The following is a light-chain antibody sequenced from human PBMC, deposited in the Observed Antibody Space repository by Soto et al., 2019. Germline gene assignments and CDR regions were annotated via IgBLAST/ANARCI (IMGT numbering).Light chain of an antibody. J-gene: IGLJ1*01. Sequence: QSVLTQPPSVSAAPGQKVTISCSGSSSNLGNNYVSWYQQLPGTAPKLLIYDNNKRPSGIPDRFSGSKSGTSATLGITGLQTGDEADYYCGTWDSSLSAVFGTGTKLTVL. CDR3: GTWDSSLSAV. CDR1: SSNLGNNY. CDR2: DNN. V-gene: IGLV1-51*01.